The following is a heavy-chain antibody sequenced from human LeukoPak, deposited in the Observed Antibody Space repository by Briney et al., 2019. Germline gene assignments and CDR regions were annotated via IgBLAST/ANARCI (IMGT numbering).Heavy chain of an antibody. Sequence: SETLSLTCTVSGDSISSFYGSWLRQPPGKGLEWIGYISYSGSTNYNPSLKTRVTISVATSKNQISLKLTSLTAADTAVYYCARGAVAAPQTFDYWGQGTLVTVSS. CDR2: ISYSGST. CDR3: ARGAVAAPQTFDY. J-gene: IGHJ4*02. V-gene: IGHV4-59*12. D-gene: IGHD2-15*01. CDR1: GDSISSFY.